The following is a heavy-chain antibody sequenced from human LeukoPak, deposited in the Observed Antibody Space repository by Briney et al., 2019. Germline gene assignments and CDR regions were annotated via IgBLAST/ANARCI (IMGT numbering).Heavy chain of an antibody. CDR1: GFTVSSNY. CDR2: IYSGGST. CDR3: ARASYSSGWYDYYYFDY. Sequence: PGGSLRLSCAASGFTVSSNYMSWVRQAPGKGLEWVSVIYSGGSTYYADSVKGRFTISRDNSKNTLYLQMNSLRAEDTALYYCARASYSSGWYDYYYFDYWGQGTLVTVSS. V-gene: IGHV3-66*02. J-gene: IGHJ4*02. D-gene: IGHD6-19*01.